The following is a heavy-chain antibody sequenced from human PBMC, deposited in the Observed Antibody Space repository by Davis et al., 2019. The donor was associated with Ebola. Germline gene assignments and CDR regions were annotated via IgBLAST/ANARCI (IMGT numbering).Heavy chain of an antibody. CDR1: GFTFSTYG. J-gene: IGHJ6*02. CDR2: ISYDGSNK. CDR3: AREKTYSSSFMDV. D-gene: IGHD2-21*01. Sequence: GESLKISCAASGFTFSTYGMHWVRQAPGKGLEWVAVISYDGSNKYYADSVKGRFTISRDNAKNTLYLQMNSLRAEDTAVYYCAREKTYSSSFMDVWGQGTTVTVSS. V-gene: IGHV3-30*03.